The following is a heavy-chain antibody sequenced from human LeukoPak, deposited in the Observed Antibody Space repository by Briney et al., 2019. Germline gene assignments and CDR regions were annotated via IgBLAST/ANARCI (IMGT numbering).Heavy chain of an antibody. J-gene: IGHJ4*02. Sequence: PGGSLRLSCAASGLTFSSYNMNWVRQAPGKGLEWVSYISSSRSTKLYADSVKGRFTISRDNAKNSLYLQMNSLRVEDTAVYYCARDGTTNFLTHWGQGTLVTVSS. CDR2: ISSSRSTK. CDR3: ARDGTTNFLTH. CDR1: GLTFSSYN. V-gene: IGHV3-48*04. D-gene: IGHD2/OR15-2a*01.